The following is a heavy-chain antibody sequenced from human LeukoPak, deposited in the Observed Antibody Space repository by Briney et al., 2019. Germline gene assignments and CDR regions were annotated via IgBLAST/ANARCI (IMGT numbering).Heavy chain of an antibody. CDR2: MNPNSGNT. D-gene: IGHD2-2*02. CDR3: ARVLYQLLYYYGMDV. V-gene: IGHV1-8*01. Sequence: GASVKVSCKASGYTFTSYDTNWVRQATGQGLEWMGWMNPNSGNTGYAQKFQGRVTMIRNTSISTAYMELSSLRSEDTAVYYCARVLYQLLYYYGMDVWGQGTTVTVSS. J-gene: IGHJ6*02. CDR1: GYTFTSYD.